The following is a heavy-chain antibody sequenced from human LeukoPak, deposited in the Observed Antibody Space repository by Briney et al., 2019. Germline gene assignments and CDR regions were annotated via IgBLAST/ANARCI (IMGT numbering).Heavy chain of an antibody. Sequence: SGGYLRLSCAASGFTFSSYWMHWVRQAPGKGLVWVSRINSDGSSTSYAYSVKGRFTIFRDNAKNTLYLQMNSLRAEDTAVYYCARDNPIQLWPNYYYYYGMDVWGQGTTVTVSS. D-gene: IGHD5-18*01. CDR2: INSDGSST. J-gene: IGHJ6*02. CDR3: ARDNPIQLWPNYYYYYGMDV. V-gene: IGHV3-74*01. CDR1: GFTFSSYW.